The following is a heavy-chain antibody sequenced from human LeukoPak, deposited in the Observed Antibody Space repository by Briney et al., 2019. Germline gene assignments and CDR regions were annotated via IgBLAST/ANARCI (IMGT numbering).Heavy chain of an antibody. Sequence: GGSLRLSCAASGFTVSSNYMSWVRQAPGKGLEWVSVIYSGGSTYYADSVKGRFTISRDNSKNTLYLQMNSLRAEDTAVYYCARAKGDMVRGAPHYYYYYGMDVWGQGTTVTVSS. CDR1: GFTVSSNY. D-gene: IGHD3-10*01. V-gene: IGHV3-53*01. J-gene: IGHJ6*02. CDR3: ARAKGDMVRGAPHYYYYYGMDV. CDR2: IYSGGST.